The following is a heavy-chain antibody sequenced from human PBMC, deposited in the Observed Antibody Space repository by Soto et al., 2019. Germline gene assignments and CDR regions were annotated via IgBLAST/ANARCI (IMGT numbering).Heavy chain of an antibody. CDR1: GGTFSSYA. CDR2: IIPIFGTA. CDR3: ARAPPIFGVVKLLSDVNYYFDY. V-gene: IGHV1-69*01. D-gene: IGHD3-3*01. J-gene: IGHJ4*02. Sequence: QVQLVQSGAEVKKPGSSVKVSCKASGGTFSSYAISWVRQAPGQGLEWMGGIIPIFGTANYAQKFQGRVTITADESTSTAYMELSSLRSEDTAEYYCARAPPIFGVVKLLSDVNYYFDYWGQGTLVTVSS.